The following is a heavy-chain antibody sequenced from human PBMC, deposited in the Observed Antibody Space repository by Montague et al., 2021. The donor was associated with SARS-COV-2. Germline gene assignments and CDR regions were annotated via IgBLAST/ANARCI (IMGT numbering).Heavy chain of an antibody. CDR3: ARDTRIAMLVVVTRYGLDV. CDR2: IYYTGST. V-gene: IGHV4-39*07. Sequence: SETLSLTCTVSGGFISSSSYYWGWIRQPPGKGLEWIGSIYYTGSTYYXXXLKSRVTISVDTSKNQFSLKLSSVTAADTAVCYCARDTRIAMLVVVTRYGLDVWGQGTTVTVSS. J-gene: IGHJ6*02. CDR1: GGFISSSSYY. D-gene: IGHD3-22*01.